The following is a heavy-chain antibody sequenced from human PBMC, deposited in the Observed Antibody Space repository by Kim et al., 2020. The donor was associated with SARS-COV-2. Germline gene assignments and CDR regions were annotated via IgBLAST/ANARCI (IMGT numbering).Heavy chain of an antibody. CDR3: ARLKPHEYDYGDYERNHGMDV. CDR2: IYPGDSDT. V-gene: IGHV5-51*01. CDR1: GYSFTSYW. D-gene: IGHD4-17*01. Sequence: GESLKISCKGSGYSFTSYWIGWVRQMPGKGLEWMGIIYPGDSDTRYSPSFQGQVTISADKSISTAYLQWSSLKASDTAMYYCARLKPHEYDYGDYERNHGMDVWGQGTTVTVSS. J-gene: IGHJ6*02.